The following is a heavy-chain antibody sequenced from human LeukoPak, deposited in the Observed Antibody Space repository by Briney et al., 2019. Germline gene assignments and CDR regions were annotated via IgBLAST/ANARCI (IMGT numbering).Heavy chain of an antibody. CDR3: ARHARGSSSWYDY. Sequence: GGSLRLSCAAPGFTVSSNYMSWVRQAPGKGLEWVSVIYSGGSTYYADSVKGRFTISRDNSKNTLYLQMNSLRAEDTAVYYCARHARGSSSWYDYWGQGTLVAVSS. CDR1: GFTVSSNY. J-gene: IGHJ4*02. V-gene: IGHV3-66*04. D-gene: IGHD6-13*01. CDR2: IYSGGST.